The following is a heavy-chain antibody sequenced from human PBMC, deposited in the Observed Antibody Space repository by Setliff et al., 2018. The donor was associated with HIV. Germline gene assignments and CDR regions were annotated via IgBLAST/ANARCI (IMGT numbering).Heavy chain of an antibody. D-gene: IGHD3-16*02. V-gene: IGHV3-30*02. CDR3: AKDQYDYVWGSYLTCDY. J-gene: IGHJ4*02. CDR2: IRYDGSNK. CDR1: GFTFSSYG. Sequence: GGSLRLSCAASGFTFSSYGMHWVRQAPGKGLEWVAFIRYDGSNKYYADSVKGRFTISRDNSKNTLYLQMNSLRAEDTAVYYCAKDQYDYVWGSYLTCDYWGQGTLVTVSS.